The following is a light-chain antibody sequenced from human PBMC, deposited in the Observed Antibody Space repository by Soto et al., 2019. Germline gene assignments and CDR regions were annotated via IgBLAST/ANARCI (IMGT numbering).Light chain of an antibody. J-gene: IGKJ2*01. V-gene: IGKV3-15*01. Sequence: EIVMTQSPATLSVSPGERATLSCRASQSVSSNLAWYQQKPGQAPRLLIYGASTRATGTPARFRGSGSGTEFPLNFSSRQPEDFAVYYCQQYTNWTQYTFGQGTKLEIK. CDR1: QSVSSN. CDR3: QQYTNWTQYT. CDR2: GAS.